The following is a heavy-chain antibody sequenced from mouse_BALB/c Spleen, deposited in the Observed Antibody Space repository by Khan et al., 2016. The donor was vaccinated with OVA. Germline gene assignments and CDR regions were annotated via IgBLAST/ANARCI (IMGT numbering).Heavy chain of an antibody. V-gene: IGHV1S137*01. CDR3: VEGGGRNRFGY. J-gene: IGHJ3*01. CDR2: ISSYYGDV. CDR1: GYTFTDFA. D-gene: IGHD1-1*02. Sequence: QVQLQQSGAELVRPGASVKISCKASGYTFTDFALHWVKQRHAKSLEWIGVISSYYGDVTYNQKFKGKATMTVDNSSSTAYMDLMSLTSEDSAIYYCVEGGGRNRFGYWGQGTLVTVSA.